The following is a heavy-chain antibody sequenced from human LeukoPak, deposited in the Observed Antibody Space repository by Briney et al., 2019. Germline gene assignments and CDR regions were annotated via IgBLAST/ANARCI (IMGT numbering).Heavy chain of an antibody. D-gene: IGHD3-22*01. CDR3: ARDRQDGSGYYWYFVL. CDR2: IYYTGST. CDR1: GGSISNYY. Sequence: SETLSLTCTVSGGSISNYYWSWIRQPRRKGLEWIGNIYYTGSTNYNPSLKSRVTISVDTFKNQFSLKLSSVTASDTAVYYCARDRQDGSGYYWYFVLWGRGTLVTVSS. J-gene: IGHJ2*01. V-gene: IGHV4-59*01.